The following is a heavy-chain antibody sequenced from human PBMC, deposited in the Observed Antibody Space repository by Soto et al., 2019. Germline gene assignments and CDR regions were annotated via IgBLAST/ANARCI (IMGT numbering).Heavy chain of an antibody. Sequence: SETLSLTCTVSGASVSNEIYYWNWIRQPPGKGLEWIGYIYYSGSTNYKSSLKTRVTLSLDTSKNQFSLNLNSVTAADTAVYYCARGRDDNYYGMDVWRQGPTVTVSS. V-gene: IGHV4-61*01. D-gene: IGHD1-1*01. J-gene: IGHJ6*01. CDR2: IYYSGST. CDR3: ARGRDDNYYGMDV. CDR1: GASVSNEIYY.